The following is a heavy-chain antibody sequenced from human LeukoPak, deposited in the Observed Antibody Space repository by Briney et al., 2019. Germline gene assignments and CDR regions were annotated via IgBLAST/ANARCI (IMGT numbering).Heavy chain of an antibody. V-gene: IGHV1-18*01. CDR2: ISGYNSNT. CDR3: ARVLRGGPMYYIDV. D-gene: IGHD4-23*01. Sequence: AASVKVSCKASGYTFNSHGITWVRQASGQGLEWMGWISGYNSNTNYGRKVQGRVSMTTDTSTSTAYMELGSLQSNDAAVYYCARVLRGGPMYYIDVWGAGTTVIVSS. CDR1: GYTFNSHG. J-gene: IGHJ6*03.